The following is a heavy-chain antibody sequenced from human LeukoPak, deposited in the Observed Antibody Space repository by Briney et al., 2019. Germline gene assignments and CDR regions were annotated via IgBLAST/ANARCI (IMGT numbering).Heavy chain of an antibody. CDR3: VRCHDY. J-gene: IGHJ4*02. CDR1: GFDVNDNF. CDR2: IYASGGA. V-gene: IGHV3-53*01. Sequence: GGSLRLSCAASGFDVNDNFMIWVRQAPGQGLEWISIIYASGGAYHAESVKGRFSAFRDTSKNTIFLQMNNLRAGDTAMYYCVRCHDYWGQGTLVTVSS.